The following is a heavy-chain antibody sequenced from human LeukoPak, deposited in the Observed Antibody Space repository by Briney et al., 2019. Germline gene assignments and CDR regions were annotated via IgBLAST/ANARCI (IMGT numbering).Heavy chain of an antibody. CDR1: GGSVSSGSYY. J-gene: IGHJ5*02. Sequence: PSETLSLTCTASGGSVSSGSYYWSWIRQPPGKGLEWIGSIYYSGSTYYNPSLKSRVTISVDTSKNQFSLKLSSVTAADTAVYYCARSNNYYDSSGSFDPWGQGTLVTVSS. D-gene: IGHD3-22*01. CDR3: ARSNNYYDSSGSFDP. CDR2: IYYSGST. V-gene: IGHV4-39*01.